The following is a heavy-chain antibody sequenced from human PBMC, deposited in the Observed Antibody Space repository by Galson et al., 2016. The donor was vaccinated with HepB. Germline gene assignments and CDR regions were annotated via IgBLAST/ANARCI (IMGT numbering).Heavy chain of an antibody. CDR2: MNPKSGNT. Sequence: SVKVSCKASGYTFTNFHINWIRQGPGQGLEWMGWMNPKSGNTAFAQRFQGRLTMTTDTPTSTAYMELSGLTSDDTAIYYCARGLRRCLAQLDYWGQGSLVTVSS. CDR1: GYTFTNFH. CDR3: ARGLRRCLAQLDY. V-gene: IGHV1-8*02. J-gene: IGHJ4*02. D-gene: IGHD5-24*01.